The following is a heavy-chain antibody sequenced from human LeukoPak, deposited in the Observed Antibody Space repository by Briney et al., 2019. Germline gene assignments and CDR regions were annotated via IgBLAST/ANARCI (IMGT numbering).Heavy chain of an antibody. CDR2: IYYSGST. V-gene: IGHV4-59*12. D-gene: IGHD6-19*01. CDR3: ARGTAVAGTPRFDY. J-gene: IGHJ4*02. CDR1: GGSISHYF. Sequence: PSETLSLTCTVSGGSISHYFWSWIRQPPGKALEWIGYIYYSGSTNYNPSLKSRVTISVDTSKNQFSLKLSSVTAADTAVYYCARGTAVAGTPRFDYWGQGTLVTVSS.